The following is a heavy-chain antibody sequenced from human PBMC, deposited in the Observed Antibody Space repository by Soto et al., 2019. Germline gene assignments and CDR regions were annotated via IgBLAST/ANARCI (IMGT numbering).Heavy chain of an antibody. J-gene: IGHJ3*02. CDR2: IIPIFGTA. CDR1: GGTFSSYA. V-gene: IGHV1-69*01. CDR3: ARGGPYYYDSSGHFDI. Sequence: QVQLVQSGAEVKKPGSSVKVSCKASGGTFSSYAISWVRQAPGQGLEWMGGIIPIFGTANYSQKFHGRVTITAEASTSTAYMELSSLRSEDTAVYYCARGGPYYYDSSGHFDIWGQGTMVTVSS. D-gene: IGHD3-22*01.